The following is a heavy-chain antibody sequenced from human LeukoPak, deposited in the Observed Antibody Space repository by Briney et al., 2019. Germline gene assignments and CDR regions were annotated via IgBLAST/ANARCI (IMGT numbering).Heavy chain of an antibody. D-gene: IGHD6-13*01. J-gene: IGHJ4*02. V-gene: IGHV3-7*01. Sequence: PGGSLRLPCATSGFTFTNYWMTWVRQAPGKGLEWVANINQNGVEMYYVESVKGRFTISRDSGRNSLFLQMNSLRAEDTAVYYCARDFGSAAAIYEYWGRGTLVTVSS. CDR2: INQNGVEM. CDR3: ARDFGSAAAIYEY. CDR1: GFTFTNYW.